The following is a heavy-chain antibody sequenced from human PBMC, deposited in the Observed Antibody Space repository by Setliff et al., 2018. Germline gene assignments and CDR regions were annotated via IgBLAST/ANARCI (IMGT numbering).Heavy chain of an antibody. D-gene: IGHD3-16*02. Sequence: PSETLSLTCTVSGVSISDASIMAWIRQPPGKGLEFIGYVFYNGAAKYDPSLKSRVTMSVDTSKTQFSLKLNSMTTADTAVYYCARGGTYRYFDYWGQGALVTVSS. J-gene: IGHJ4*02. CDR3: ARGGTYRYFDY. V-gene: IGHV4-59*01. CDR1: GVSISDAS. CDR2: VFYNGAA.